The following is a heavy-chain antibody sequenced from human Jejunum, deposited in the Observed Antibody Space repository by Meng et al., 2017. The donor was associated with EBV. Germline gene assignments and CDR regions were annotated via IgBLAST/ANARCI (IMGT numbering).Heavy chain of an antibody. Sequence: QGQLVEHGGGVVQPGRSLRLSCAASGFTFSGHAMQWVRQAPGKGLKWVALISNDGNNKYYADSVKGRFTISRDNSKNTLYLQMNSLRVDDTALYYCTREWGADYWGQGTLVTVSS. CDR3: TREWGADY. CDR1: GFTFSGHA. V-gene: IGHV3-30-3*01. J-gene: IGHJ4*02. CDR2: ISNDGNNK. D-gene: IGHD3-16*01.